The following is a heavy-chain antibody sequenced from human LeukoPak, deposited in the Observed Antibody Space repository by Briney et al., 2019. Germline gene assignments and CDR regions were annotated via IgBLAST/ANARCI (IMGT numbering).Heavy chain of an antibody. CDR2: IIPIFGTA. V-gene: IGHV1-69*05. D-gene: IGHD1-14*01. CDR3: ARDLSIPPTQYYFDY. Sequence: SVKVSCKASGGTFSSYAISWVRQAPGQGLEWMGGIIPIFGTANYAQKFQGRVTITTDKSTSTAYMELSSLRSEDTAVYYCARDLSIPPTQYYFDYWGQGTLVTVSS. CDR1: GGTFSSYA. J-gene: IGHJ4*02.